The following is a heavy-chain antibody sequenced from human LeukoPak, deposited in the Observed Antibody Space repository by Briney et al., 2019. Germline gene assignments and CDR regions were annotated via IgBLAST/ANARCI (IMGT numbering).Heavy chain of an antibody. Sequence: SETLSLTCAVYGGSFSGYYWSWIRQPPGKGLEWIGEINHSGSTNYNPSLKSRVTISVDTSKNQFSLKLSSVTAADTAVYYCARPQEYYDTLTGYYAYWYFDLWGRGTLVTVSS. CDR3: ARPQEYYDTLTGYYAYWYFDL. V-gene: IGHV4-34*01. D-gene: IGHD3-9*01. CDR1: GGSFSGYY. CDR2: INHSGST. J-gene: IGHJ2*01.